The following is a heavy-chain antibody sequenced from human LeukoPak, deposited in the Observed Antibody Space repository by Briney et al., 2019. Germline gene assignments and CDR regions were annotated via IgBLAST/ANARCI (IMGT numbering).Heavy chain of an antibody. J-gene: IGHJ5*02. Sequence: SETLSLTCDVSGGSFGTYHWTWIRQSPGKGLEWIGEITHSGSTIYDPFLETRVTISQDTSKTRFSLNLNSVTAADTAIYYCARGKEAAWEVLSSWGQGTLVTVSS. CDR1: GGSFGTYH. CDR2: ITHSGST. V-gene: IGHV4-34*01. CDR3: ARGKEAAWEVLSS. D-gene: IGHD1-26*01.